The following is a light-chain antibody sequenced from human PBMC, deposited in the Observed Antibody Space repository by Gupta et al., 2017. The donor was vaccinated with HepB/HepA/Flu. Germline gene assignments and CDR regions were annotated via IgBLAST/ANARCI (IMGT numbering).Light chain of an antibody. CDR1: QSLVYSDGNTY. CDR2: KVS. J-gene: IGKJ1*01. CDR3: MQGTHWPPT. V-gene: IGKV2-30*01. Sequence: EVLMTQSPLSLVVTLGPPASISCRSSQSLVYSDGNTYLNWFQQRPGQSPRRLIYKVSNRDSGVPDRFSGSGSGTDFTLKISRVEAEDVGVYYCMQGTHWPPTFGQGTKVEIK.